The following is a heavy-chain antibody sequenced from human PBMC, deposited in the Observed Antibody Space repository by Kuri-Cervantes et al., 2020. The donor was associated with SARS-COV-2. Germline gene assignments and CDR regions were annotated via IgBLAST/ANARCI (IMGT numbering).Heavy chain of an antibody. J-gene: IGHJ5*02. Sequence: GGSLRLSCAASGFTFSSYSMNWVRQAPGKGLEWVANIKQDGSEKYYVDSVKGRFTISRDNAKNSLYLQMNSLRAEDTAVYYCARDQGWLDPWWFDPWGQGTLVTVSS. CDR2: IKQDGSEK. D-gene: IGHD6-19*01. CDR3: ARDQGWLDPWWFDP. CDR1: GFTFSSYS. V-gene: IGHV3-7*01.